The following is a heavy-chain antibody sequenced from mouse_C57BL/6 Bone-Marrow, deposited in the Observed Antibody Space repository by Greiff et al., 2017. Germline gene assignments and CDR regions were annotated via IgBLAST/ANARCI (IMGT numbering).Heavy chain of an antibody. D-gene: IGHD2-3*01. J-gene: IGHJ2*01. V-gene: IGHV5-16*01. Sequence: EVHLVESEGGLVQPGSSMKLSCTASGFTFSDYYMAWVRQVPEKGLEWVANINYDGSSTYYLDSLKSRFIISRDNAKNILYLQMSSLKSEDTATYYWAREGSGYFYFDDWGQGTTLTVSS. CDR1: GFTFSDYY. CDR3: AREGSGYFYFDD. CDR2: INYDGSST.